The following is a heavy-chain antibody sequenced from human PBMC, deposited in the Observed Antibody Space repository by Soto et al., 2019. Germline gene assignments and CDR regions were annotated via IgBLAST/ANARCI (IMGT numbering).Heavy chain of an antibody. Sequence: GGSLRLSCAASGFTFSSYGMHWVRQAPGKGLEWVAVIWYDGSNKYYADSVKGRFTISRDNSKNTLYLQMNSLRAEDTAVYYCARENPVVVTAILSTYYYYGMDVWGQGTTVTVSS. D-gene: IGHD2-21*02. CDR3: ARENPVVVTAILSTYYYYGMDV. J-gene: IGHJ6*02. CDR1: GFTFSSYG. V-gene: IGHV3-33*01. CDR2: IWYDGSNK.